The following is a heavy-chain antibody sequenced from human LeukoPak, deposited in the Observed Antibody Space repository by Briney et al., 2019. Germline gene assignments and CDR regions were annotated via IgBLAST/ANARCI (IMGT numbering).Heavy chain of an antibody. CDR1: GGSISSYY. Sequence: SETLSLTCTVSGGSISSYYWSWIRQPAGKGLEWIGRIYTSGSTNYNPSLKSRATMSVDTSKNQFSLKLSSVTAADTAVYYCARGGAKNRIAAAGTFDYWGQGTLVTVSS. V-gene: IGHV4-4*07. J-gene: IGHJ4*02. CDR3: ARGGAKNRIAAAGTFDY. CDR2: IYTSGST. D-gene: IGHD6-13*01.